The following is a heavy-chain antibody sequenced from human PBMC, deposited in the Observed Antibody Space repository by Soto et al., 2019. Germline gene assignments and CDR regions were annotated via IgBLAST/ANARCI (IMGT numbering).Heavy chain of an antibody. CDR3: AAGEASSRNLAPYYLDF. Sequence: SATLSLTYTVSGGSMRNYFWTWIRQPPGKGLECIGYIHYSGTTSFFPSYNPSLRSRVTISEDTSKNQFSLKLLSVTTADTAVYFCAAGEASSRNLAPYYLDFWGQGTLVTVSS. V-gene: IGHV4-59*01. CDR1: GGSMRNYF. CDR2: IHYSGTT. D-gene: IGHD6-13*01. J-gene: IGHJ4*02.